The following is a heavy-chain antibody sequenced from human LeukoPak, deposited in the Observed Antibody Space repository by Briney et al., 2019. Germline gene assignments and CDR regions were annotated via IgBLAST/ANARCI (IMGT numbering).Heavy chain of an antibody. J-gene: IGHJ4*02. V-gene: IGHV3-30-3*01. D-gene: IGHD3-22*01. Sequence: GGSLRLSCAASGFTFSSYAMHWVRQAPGKGLEWVAVISYDGSNKYYADSVKGRFTISRDNSKNTLALQLNSLRAEDTAVYYCAKAIVVVTGGIDYWGQGTLVTVSS. CDR1: GFTFSSYA. CDR3: AKAIVVVTGGIDY. CDR2: ISYDGSNK.